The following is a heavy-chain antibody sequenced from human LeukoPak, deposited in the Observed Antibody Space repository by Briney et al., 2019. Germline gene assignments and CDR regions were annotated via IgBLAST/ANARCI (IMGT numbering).Heavy chain of an antibody. CDR1: GGSISSGSYY. J-gene: IGHJ4*02. V-gene: IGHV4-61*02. CDR2: IYTSGST. Sequence: SQTLSLTCTVSGGSISSGSYYWSWTRQPAGKGLEWIGRIYTSGSTNYNPSLKSRVTISVDTSKNQFSLKLSSVTAADTAVYYCATHYCSSTSCYPGEDYWGQGTLVTVSS. CDR3: ATHYCSSTSCYPGEDY. D-gene: IGHD2-2*01.